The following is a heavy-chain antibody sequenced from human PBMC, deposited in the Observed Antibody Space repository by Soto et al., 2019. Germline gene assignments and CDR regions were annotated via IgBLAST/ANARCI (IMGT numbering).Heavy chain of an antibody. D-gene: IGHD6-19*01. CDR1: GFTFSSYG. Sequence: PGGSLRLSCAASGFTFSSYGMHWVRQAPGKGLEWVAGISYDGSNKYYADSVKSRFTISRDNSKNTLYLQMNSRRAEDMAVYYCAKDSHSSGWPREDRYFDYWGQGTLVNVFS. CDR2: ISYDGSNK. V-gene: IGHV3-30*18. J-gene: IGHJ4*02. CDR3: AKDSHSSGWPREDRYFDY.